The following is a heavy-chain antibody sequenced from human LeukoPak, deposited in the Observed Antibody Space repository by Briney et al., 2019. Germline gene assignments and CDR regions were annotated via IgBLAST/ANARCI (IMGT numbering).Heavy chain of an antibody. J-gene: IGHJ5*02. CDR2: MNPNSGNT. D-gene: IGHD3-10*01. CDR1: GYTFTSYD. CDR3: ARRKPTSGAQYWFDP. V-gene: IGHV1-8*01. Sequence: ASVKVSCKASGYTFTSYDINWVRQATGQGLEWMGWMNPNSGNTGYAQEFQGRVTMTRDTSISTAYMELSSLTSEDTAVYYCARRKPTSGAQYWFDPWGQGTLVTVSS.